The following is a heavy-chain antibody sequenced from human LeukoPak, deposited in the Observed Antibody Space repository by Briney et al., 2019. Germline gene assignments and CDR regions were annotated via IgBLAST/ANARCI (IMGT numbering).Heavy chain of an antibody. J-gene: IGHJ6*02. CDR1: GYTFTSYY. D-gene: IGHD2-2*01. CDR3: ARDPSPKYQLLSRYYYYGMDV. V-gene: IGHV1-46*01. Sequence: ASVKVSCKASGYTFTSYYMHWVRQAPGQGLEWMGIINPSGGSTSYAQKFQGWVTMTRDTSISTAYMELSRLRSDDTAVYYCARDPSPKYQLLSRYYYYGMDVWGQGTTVTVSS. CDR2: INPSGGST.